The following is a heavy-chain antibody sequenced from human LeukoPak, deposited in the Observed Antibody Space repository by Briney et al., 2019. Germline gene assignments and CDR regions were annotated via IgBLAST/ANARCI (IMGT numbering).Heavy chain of an antibody. V-gene: IGHV5-51*01. Sequence: PRGSLQISCQGSGCTFTSYWSGWGRQVPGKGAGWVGIIYPGDSDTTYSPSFQGQVPISADKSITTAYLQWSSLKASDTAMYYCARRSSGWYGDYWGQGTLVTVSS. D-gene: IGHD6-19*01. CDR3: ARRSSGWYGDY. J-gene: IGHJ4*02. CDR2: IYPGDSDT. CDR1: GCTFTSYW.